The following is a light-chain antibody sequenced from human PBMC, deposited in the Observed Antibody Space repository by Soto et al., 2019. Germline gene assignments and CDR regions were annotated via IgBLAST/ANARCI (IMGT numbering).Light chain of an antibody. J-gene: IGLJ2*01. CDR2: EVN. CDR1: SSDVGGYHF. V-gene: IGLV2-8*01. Sequence: QSALTQPPSASGSPGQSVTLSCTGTSSDVGGYHFVSGYQQHPGKAPKLMIYEVNRRTSGVPDRFSGSKSGNTASLTVSGLQAEDEADYYCSSHAGSTNLIFGGGTKLTVL. CDR3: SSHAGSTNLI.